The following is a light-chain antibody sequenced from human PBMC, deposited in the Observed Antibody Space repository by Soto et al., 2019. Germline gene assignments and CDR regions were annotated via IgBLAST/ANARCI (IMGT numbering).Light chain of an antibody. CDR3: TSYTTSSTLV. J-gene: IGLJ1*01. CDR1: SSDVGGYNY. V-gene: IGLV2-14*01. CDR2: DVS. Sequence: QSALTQPASVSGSPGQSITISCTGTSSDVGGYNYVSWYQQYPGKAPKLMIYDVSNRPSGVSNRFSGSKSGNTASLTISGLQAEDESDSYCTSYTTSSTLVFGTGTKLTVL.